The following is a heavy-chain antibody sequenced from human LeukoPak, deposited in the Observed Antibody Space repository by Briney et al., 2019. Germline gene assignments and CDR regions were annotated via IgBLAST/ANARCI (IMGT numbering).Heavy chain of an antibody. Sequence: PGGSLRLSCAASGFTFSSYAMSWVRQAPGKGLEWVSAISGSGGSTYYADSVKGRFTISRDNSKNTLYLQMNSLRAEDTAVYYCAKHRRGWAGGGYYFDYWGQGTLVTVSS. CDR2: ISGSGGST. CDR1: GFTFSSYA. J-gene: IGHJ4*02. V-gene: IGHV3-23*01. CDR3: AKHRRGWAGGGYYFDY. D-gene: IGHD6-19*01.